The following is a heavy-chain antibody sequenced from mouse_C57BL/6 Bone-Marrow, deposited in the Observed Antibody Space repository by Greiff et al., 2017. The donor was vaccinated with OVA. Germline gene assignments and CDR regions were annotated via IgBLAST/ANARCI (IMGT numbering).Heavy chain of an antibody. CDR3: ARLVVDYDGPWFAY. J-gene: IGHJ3*01. CDR1: GFSLSTFGMG. CDR2: IWWDDDK. Sequence: QVQLKESGPGILQPSQTLSLTCSFSGFSLSTFGMGVGWIRQPSGKGLEWLAHIWWDDDKYYNPALKSRLTISKDTSKNQVFLKIANVDTADTATYYCARLVVDYDGPWFAYWGQGTLVTVSA. V-gene: IGHV8-8*01. D-gene: IGHD2-4*01.